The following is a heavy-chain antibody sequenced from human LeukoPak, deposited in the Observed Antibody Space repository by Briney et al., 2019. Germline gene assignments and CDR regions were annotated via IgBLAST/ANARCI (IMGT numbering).Heavy chain of an antibody. CDR2: IGTAGDT. Sequence: PGGSLRLSCAASGFTFSSYDMHWVRQATGKGPEWVSAIGTAGDTYYPGSVKGRFTISRENAKNSLYLQMNSLRAGDTAVYYCARSGLLWFGESSYGMDVWGQGTTVTVSS. D-gene: IGHD3-10*01. CDR3: ARSGLLWFGESSYGMDV. J-gene: IGHJ6*02. V-gene: IGHV3-13*01. CDR1: GFTFSSYD.